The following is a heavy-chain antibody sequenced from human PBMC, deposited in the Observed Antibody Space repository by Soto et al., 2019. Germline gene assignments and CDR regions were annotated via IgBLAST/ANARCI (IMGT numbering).Heavy chain of an antibody. J-gene: IGHJ4*02. V-gene: IGHV3-21*01. CDR3: ARVRSSGWYVDY. Sequence: EVQLVESGGGLVKPGGSLRLSCAASGFTFSSYSMNWVRQAPGKGLEWVSSISSSSSYIYYADSVKGRFTISRDNAKNSLYLQMNSLRAEDTAVYYCARVRSSGWYVDYWGQGTLVTVSS. CDR2: ISSSSSYI. CDR1: GFTFSSYS. D-gene: IGHD6-19*01.